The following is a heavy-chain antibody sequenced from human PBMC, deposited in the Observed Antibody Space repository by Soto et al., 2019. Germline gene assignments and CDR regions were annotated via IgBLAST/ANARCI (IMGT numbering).Heavy chain of an antibody. J-gene: IGHJ6*03. CDR3: ADSQEPDYMDV. Sequence: QVQLVQSGAEVKKPGSSVKVSCKASGGTFSSYTINWVRQAPGQGLEWMGRIIPILNIANYAQKFQGRVTITADKAPTTAYMELSSLRSDDTGVYYCADSQEPDYMDVWGEGTTVTVSS. CDR2: IIPILNIA. D-gene: IGHD2-21*01. CDR1: GGTFSSYT. V-gene: IGHV1-69*02.